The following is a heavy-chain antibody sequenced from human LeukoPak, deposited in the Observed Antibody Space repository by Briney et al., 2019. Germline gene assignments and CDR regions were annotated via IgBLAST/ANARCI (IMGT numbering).Heavy chain of an antibody. CDR3: ARLQGSGSPPFDY. D-gene: IGHD3-10*01. V-gene: IGHV4-39*01. J-gene: IGHJ4*02. CDR1: GGSINSRGYY. Sequence: PSGTLSLTCTVSGGSINSRGYYWSWIRQPPGKGLEWIGSIYYSGSTYYNPSLKSRVTISVDTSKNQFSLKLSSVTAADTAVYYCARLQGSGSPPFDYWGQGTLVTVSS. CDR2: IYYSGST.